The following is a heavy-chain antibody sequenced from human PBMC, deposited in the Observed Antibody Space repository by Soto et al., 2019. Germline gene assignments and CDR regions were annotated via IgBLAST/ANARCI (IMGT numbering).Heavy chain of an antibody. CDR1: GFTFSGYA. Sequence: GGSLRLSCAASGFTFSGYAMHWVRQAPGKGLEWVAVISYDGSNKYYADSVKGRFTISRDNSKNTLYLQMDGLRPEDAAVYYCARDQYDILTGPNYWGQGTLVTVSS. D-gene: IGHD3-9*01. V-gene: IGHV3-30-3*01. CDR2: ISYDGSNK. CDR3: ARDQYDILTGPNY. J-gene: IGHJ4*02.